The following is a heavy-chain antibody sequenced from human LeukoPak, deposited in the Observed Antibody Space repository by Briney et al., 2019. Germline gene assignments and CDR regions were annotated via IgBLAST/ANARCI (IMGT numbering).Heavy chain of an antibody. V-gene: IGHV4-34*01. CDR1: GGSFSGYY. CDR2: INHSGST. CDR3: ARGRECSGGSCYYYYYGTDV. J-gene: IGHJ6*02. Sequence: SETLSLTCAVYGGSFSGYYWSWIRQPPGEGLEWIGEINHSGSTNYNPSLKSRVTISVDTSKNQFSLKLSSVTAADTAVYYCARGRECSGGSCYYYYYGTDVWGQGTTVTVSS. D-gene: IGHD2-15*01.